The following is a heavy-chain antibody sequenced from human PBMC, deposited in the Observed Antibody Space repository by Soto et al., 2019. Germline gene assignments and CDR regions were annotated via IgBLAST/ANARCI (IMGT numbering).Heavy chain of an antibody. J-gene: IGHJ6*02. CDR2: ISYDGSNK. CDR1: GFTFSSYG. V-gene: IGHV3-30*03. Sequence: GGSMRLSCAASGFTFSSYGMHWVRQAPGKGLEWVAVISYDGSNKYYADSVKGQVTISADKSISTAYLQWSSLKASDTAMYYCARRDSGSNGYYYYGMDVWGQGTTVTVSS. CDR3: ARRDSGSNGYYYYGMDV. D-gene: IGHD1-26*01.